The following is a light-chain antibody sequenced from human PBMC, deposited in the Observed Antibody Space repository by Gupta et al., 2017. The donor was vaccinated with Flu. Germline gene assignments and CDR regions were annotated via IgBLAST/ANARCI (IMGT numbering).Light chain of an antibody. V-gene: IGKV1-39*01. J-gene: IGKJ5*01. CDR2: AAS. CDR1: QIISSY. CDR3: QQSYRTPIT. Sequence: PLPTSPSSLSASVGDRVTITCRASQIISSYLNWYQQKPGKAPKLLIYAASSLQSGVPSRFSGSGSGTDFTLTISSLQTEDVATYYCQQSYRTPITFGQGTRLEIK.